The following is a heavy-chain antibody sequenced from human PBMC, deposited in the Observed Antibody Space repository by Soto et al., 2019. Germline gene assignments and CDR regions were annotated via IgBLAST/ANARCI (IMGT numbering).Heavy chain of an antibody. CDR2: IYYSGNT. J-gene: IGHJ4*02. V-gene: IGHV4-39*01. D-gene: IGHD5-12*01. CDR1: GGYISGSTSY. Sequence: AETLSLTCTVSGGYISGSTSYWGWIRQPPGKGLEWIGNIYYSGNTYYHPSLKSRLTISVDTSKNQFSLRLSSVTAADTAVYYCVNRRDGYHLVTDYWGQGTLVTVSS. CDR3: VNRRDGYHLVTDY.